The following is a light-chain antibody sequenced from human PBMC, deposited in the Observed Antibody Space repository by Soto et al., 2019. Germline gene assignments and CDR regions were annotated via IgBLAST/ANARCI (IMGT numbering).Light chain of an antibody. CDR1: KSVSSN. J-gene: IGKJ1*01. CDR3: QQYNIWPRA. CDR2: GAS. Sequence: EVVVTQSPGTLSVSPGERATLSCRASKSVSSNLAWYQQKPGQAPRLLIYGASTRATGIPARFSGSGSGTEFTLTISSLQSEDFAVYYCQQYNIWPRAFGQGTKVEIK. V-gene: IGKV3-15*01.